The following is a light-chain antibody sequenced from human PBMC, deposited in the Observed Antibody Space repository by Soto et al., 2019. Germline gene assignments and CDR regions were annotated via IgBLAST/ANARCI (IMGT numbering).Light chain of an antibody. CDR3: QQYNNWPGT. Sequence: NQSPCTVSLSTGERATLSCRVSQSVSNKLAWYQQKPGQAPRLLIYGTSTRATGIPARISGSGSGTEFTLTISSLQSEDFAVYYCQQYNNWPGTFGQGTKVDVK. CDR1: QSVSNK. V-gene: IGKV3-15*01. CDR2: GTS. J-gene: IGKJ1*01.